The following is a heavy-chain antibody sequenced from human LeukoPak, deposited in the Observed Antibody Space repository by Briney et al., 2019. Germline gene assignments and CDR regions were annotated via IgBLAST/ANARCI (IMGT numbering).Heavy chain of an antibody. J-gene: IGHJ4*02. CDR2: INHSGST. CDR3: ARRNYYGSGSYYGY. V-gene: IGHV4-34*01. CDR1: GGSFSGYY. D-gene: IGHD3-10*01. Sequence: SETLSLTCAVYGGSFSGYYWSWIRQPPGKGLEWIGEINHSGSTNYNPSLKSRVTISVDTSKNQFSLKLSSVTAADTAVYYCARRNYYGSGSYYGYWGQGTLVTVPS.